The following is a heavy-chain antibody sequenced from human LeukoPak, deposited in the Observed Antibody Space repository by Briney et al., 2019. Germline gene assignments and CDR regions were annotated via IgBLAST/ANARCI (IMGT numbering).Heavy chain of an antibody. Sequence: GASVKVSCKASGYTFTGYYMHWVRQAPGQGLEWMGWINPNSGGINYAQKFQGRVTMTRDTSISTAYMELSRLRSDDTAVYYCARARVIRRVSQNWFDPWGQGTLVTVSS. CDR2: INPNSGGI. V-gene: IGHV1-2*02. D-gene: IGHD3-22*01. J-gene: IGHJ5*02. CDR1: GYTFTGYY. CDR3: ARARVIRRVSQNWFDP.